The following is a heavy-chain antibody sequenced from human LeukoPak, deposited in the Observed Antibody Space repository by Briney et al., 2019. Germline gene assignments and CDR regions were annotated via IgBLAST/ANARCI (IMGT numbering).Heavy chain of an antibody. J-gene: IGHJ5*02. CDR1: GGSISSYS. CDR3: VRKGYSSNNWFDP. D-gene: IGHD6-13*01. V-gene: IGHV4-59*08. Sequence: SETLSLTCSVSGGSISSYSWNWIRQSPGKGREWIGYIYYSGSTNYNPSLKSRVTISVDTSKNQFSLKLSSVTAADTAVYYCVRKGYSSNNWFDPWGQGTLVTVSS. CDR2: IYYSGST.